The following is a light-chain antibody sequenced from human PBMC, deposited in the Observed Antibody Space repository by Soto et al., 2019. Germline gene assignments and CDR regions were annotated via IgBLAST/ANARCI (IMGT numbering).Light chain of an antibody. V-gene: IGLV1-40*01. CDR1: SSNIGAGYD. Sequence: QAVVTQPPSVSGAPGQRVTISCTGSSSNIGAGYDVHWYQQLPGTAPKLLIYGNSNRPSGVPDRFSGSKSGTSASLAITGLQAEDEADYYCQSYDSSPSGSKVFGGGTKVTVL. CDR2: GNS. J-gene: IGLJ2*01. CDR3: QSYDSSPSGSKV.